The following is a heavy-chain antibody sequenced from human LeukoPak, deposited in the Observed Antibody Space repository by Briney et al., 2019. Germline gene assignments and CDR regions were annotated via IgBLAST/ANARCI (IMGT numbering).Heavy chain of an antibody. J-gene: IGHJ4*02. CDR2: ISGSGGST. CDR3: AKDSRKQLVLFLFDY. CDR1: GFTFSSYA. V-gene: IGHV3-23*01. Sequence: GGSLRLSCAASGFTFSSYAMSWVRQAPGKGLEWVSAISGSGGSTYYADSVKGRFTISRDNSKNTLYLQMNSLRAEDTAVYYCAKDSRKQLVLFLFDYWGQGTLVTVSS. D-gene: IGHD6-13*01.